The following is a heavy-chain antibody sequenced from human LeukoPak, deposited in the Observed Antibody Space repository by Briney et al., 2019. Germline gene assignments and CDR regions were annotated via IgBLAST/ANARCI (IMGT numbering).Heavy chain of an antibody. CDR1: GSTVKSNY. D-gene: IGHD5-12*01. V-gene: IGHV3-66*02. CDR3: ASPYSGYDLVFDY. J-gene: IGHJ4*02. Sequence: GGSLRLSCVVSGSTVKSNYMSWARQAPGKGLEWVSVIYSGGDTYYADSVKGRFTISRDKSKNTLYLQMNNLRPEDTAVYYCASPYSGYDLVFDYWGQGTLVTVSS. CDR2: IYSGGDT.